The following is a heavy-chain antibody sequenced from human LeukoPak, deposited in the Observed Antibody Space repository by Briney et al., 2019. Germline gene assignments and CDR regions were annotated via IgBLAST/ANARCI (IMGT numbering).Heavy chain of an antibody. CDR3: ARYCSGGSCSSYYYYGMDV. D-gene: IGHD2-15*01. J-gene: IGHJ6*04. CDR2: IKQDGSEK. CDR1: GFTFSSYW. V-gene: IGHV3-7*03. Sequence: GGSLRLSCAASGFTFSSYWMSWVRQAPGKGLEWVANIKQDGSEKYYVDSVKGRFTISRDNAKNSLYPQMNSLRAEDTAVYYCARYCSGGSCSSYYYYGMDVWGKGTTVTVSS.